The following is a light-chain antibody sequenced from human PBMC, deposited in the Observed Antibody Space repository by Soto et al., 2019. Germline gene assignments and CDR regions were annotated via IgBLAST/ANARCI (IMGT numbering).Light chain of an antibody. CDR3: QQYGSSTGGT. CDR1: QSVSSSY. Sequence: EIVLTQSPGTLSLSPGERATLSCRARQSVSSSYLAWYQQKPGQAPRLLIYGASSRATGIPDRFSGSGSGTDFTLTISRLEPEDVAVYYCQQYGSSTGGTFGQGTRLEIK. CDR2: GAS. V-gene: IGKV3-20*01. J-gene: IGKJ5*01.